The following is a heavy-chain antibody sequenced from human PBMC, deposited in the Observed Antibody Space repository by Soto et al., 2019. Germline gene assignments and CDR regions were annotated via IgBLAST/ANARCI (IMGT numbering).Heavy chain of an antibody. J-gene: IGHJ4*02. V-gene: IGHV4-39*01. CDR2: IYYSVST. CDR3: ASPRQILTMIVGVTPYYIDY. CDR1: GGSISSSSYY. D-gene: IGHD3-22*01. Sequence: PSETRSLTCTVSGGSISSSSYYWGWIRQPPWKGLEWIGIIYYSVSTNYNPSLRTRVSISVDTSKNHFSLNLSCGTAAAPAVSYCASPRQILTMIVGVTPYYIDYWGQGXLVTVSS.